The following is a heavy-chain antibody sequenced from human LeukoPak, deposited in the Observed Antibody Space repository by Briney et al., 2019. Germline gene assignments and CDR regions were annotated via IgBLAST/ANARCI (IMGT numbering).Heavy chain of an antibody. CDR1: GGSFSGYY. V-gene: IGHV4-34*01. Sequence: SETLSLTCAVYGGSFSGYYWSWIRQPPGKGLEWIGEINHSGSTNYNPSLKSRVTISVDTSKNQFSLKLSSVTAADTAVYYCARDTSAGGLDYWGQGTLVTVSS. CDR3: ARDTSAGGLDY. J-gene: IGHJ4*02. D-gene: IGHD6-13*01. CDR2: INHSGST.